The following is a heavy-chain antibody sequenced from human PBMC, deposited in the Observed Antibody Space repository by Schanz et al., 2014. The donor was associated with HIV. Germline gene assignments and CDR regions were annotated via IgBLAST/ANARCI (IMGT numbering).Heavy chain of an antibody. Sequence: EVQLAESGGGLVQPGRSLRLFCAASGFTFDDYDMHWVRQVPGKGLEWVSSISWNSGSRGYADSVKGRFTISRDNDNDSLYLQMNSLRVEDTALYYCVKDMGSGSYEAFDIWGQGTMVTVSS. J-gene: IGHJ3*02. V-gene: IGHV3-9*01. D-gene: IGHD1-26*01. CDR3: VKDMGSGSYEAFDI. CDR1: GFTFDDYD. CDR2: ISWNSGSR.